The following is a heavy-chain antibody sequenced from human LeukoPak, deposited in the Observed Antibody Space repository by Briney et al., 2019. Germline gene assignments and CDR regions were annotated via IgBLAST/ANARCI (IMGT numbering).Heavy chain of an antibody. Sequence: GGSLRLSCAASGFTFSNYGMHWVRQAPGKGLEWVAVISNDGNIKLYADSIEGRFTISRDNSKYTVSLQMNSLRDEDTAVYFCAKGPNDSRGTYYGYFDYWGQGTLVTVSS. CDR1: GFTFSNYG. V-gene: IGHV3-30*18. CDR2: ISNDGNIK. CDR3: AKGPNDSRGTYYGYFDY. J-gene: IGHJ4*02. D-gene: IGHD3-22*01.